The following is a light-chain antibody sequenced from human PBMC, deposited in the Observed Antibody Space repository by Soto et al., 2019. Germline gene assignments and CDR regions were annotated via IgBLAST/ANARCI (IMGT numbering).Light chain of an antibody. CDR1: KSDGGGYNY. CDR2: HAS. V-gene: IGLV2-11*01. J-gene: IGLJ1*01. Sequence: SAPTQPRAVSGSPGHSVTISCSRAKSDGGGYNYVSWYQQHPGTAPKLMIYHASKPPSGVPDRFSGSASGTRASLTITVLQTMDEADYYCRSYAGRYTYVYGTGTKGTVL. CDR3: RSYAGRYTYV.